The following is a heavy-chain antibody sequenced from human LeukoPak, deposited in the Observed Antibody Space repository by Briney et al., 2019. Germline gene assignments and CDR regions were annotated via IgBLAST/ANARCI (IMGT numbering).Heavy chain of an antibody. CDR2: ISSSSYI. D-gene: IGHD2-15*01. CDR3: ARARKVVVVAGWGAPDY. V-gene: IGHV3-21*01. CDR1: GFTVSSYS. Sequence: PGVSLRLCCAASGFTVSSYSMNWVRQAPGKGLEWVSSISSSSYIYYADSVKGRFTISRDNAKNSLYLQMNSLRAEDTAVYYCARARKVVVVAGWGAPDYWGQGTLVTVSS. J-gene: IGHJ4*02.